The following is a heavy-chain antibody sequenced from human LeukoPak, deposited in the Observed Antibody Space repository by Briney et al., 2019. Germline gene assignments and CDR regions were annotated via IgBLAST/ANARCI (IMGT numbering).Heavy chain of an antibody. CDR2: IYYTGST. CDR3: AYGGYAYKTGY. Sequence: SETLSLTCTVSGASITDYYWSWIRQPPAKGLEWIGYIYYTGSTNYNPSLKSRVTLSLDRSQNQFSLKLTSVTAADTAVYYCAYGGYAYKTGYWGQGTLVTVSS. D-gene: IGHD4-23*01. V-gene: IGHV4-59*01. CDR1: GASITDYY. J-gene: IGHJ4*02.